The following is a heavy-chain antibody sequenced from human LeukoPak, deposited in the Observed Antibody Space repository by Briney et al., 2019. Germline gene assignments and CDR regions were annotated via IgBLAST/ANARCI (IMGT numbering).Heavy chain of an antibody. CDR2: INPNSGGT. D-gene: IGHD6-13*01. CDR1: GYTFTDYY. Sequence: ASVKVSCKASGYTFTDYYLHWVRQAPGQGLEWMGWINPNSGGTIYAQKFKGRVTMTRDTPISTAYMELSRLRSDDSALYYCARHIEAAVYYFDYWGQGALVTVSS. J-gene: IGHJ4*02. V-gene: IGHV1-2*02. CDR3: ARHIEAAVYYFDY.